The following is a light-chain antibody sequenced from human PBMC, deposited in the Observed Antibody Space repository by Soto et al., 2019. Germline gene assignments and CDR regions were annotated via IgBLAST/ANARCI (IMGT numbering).Light chain of an antibody. CDR1: SSSIGAGYE. V-gene: IGLV1-40*01. CDR2: GNG. Sequence: QSVLTQPPSVSGAPGQRVTISCSGTSSSIGAGYEVHWYHQLPGTAPKLVVSGNGNRPSGVPDRLSASKSGTSASLAITGLQAEDEGHFSCRSYDKRLTAYVFGTGTKVTVL. J-gene: IGLJ1*01. CDR3: RSYDKRLTAYV.